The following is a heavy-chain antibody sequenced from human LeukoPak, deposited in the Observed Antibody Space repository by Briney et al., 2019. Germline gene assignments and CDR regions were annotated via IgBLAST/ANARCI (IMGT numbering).Heavy chain of an antibody. CDR1: GGSFSGYY. J-gene: IGHJ4*02. CDR3: AGTTIKIVEDFSPPHYFDY. V-gene: IGHV4-34*01. Sequence: SETLSLTCAVYGGSFSGYYWSWIRQPPGKGLEWIGEINHSGSTNYNPSLKSRVTISVDTSKNQFSLKLSSVTAADTAVYYCAGTTIKIVEDFSPPHYFDYWGQGTLVTVSS. D-gene: IGHD3-22*01. CDR2: INHSGST.